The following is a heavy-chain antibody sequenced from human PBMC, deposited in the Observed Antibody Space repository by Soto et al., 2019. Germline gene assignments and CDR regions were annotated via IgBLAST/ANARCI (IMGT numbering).Heavy chain of an antibody. V-gene: IGHV4-39*01. D-gene: IGHD2-15*01. CDR1: GGSISSSSYY. J-gene: IGHJ5*02. CDR3: ARPLGYCSGGSCLNWFDP. Sequence: QLQLQESGPGLVKPSETLSLTCTVSGGSISSSSYYWGWIRQPPGKGLEWIGSINYSGSTYYNTSLKSRVTISVDTSKNQFSLKLSSVTAADTAVYYCARPLGYCSGGSCLNWFDPWGQGTLVTVSS. CDR2: INYSGST.